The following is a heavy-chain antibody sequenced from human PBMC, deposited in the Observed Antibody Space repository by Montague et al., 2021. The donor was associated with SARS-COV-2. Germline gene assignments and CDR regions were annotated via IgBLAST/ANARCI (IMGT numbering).Heavy chain of an antibody. CDR1: GYSVSSNSAT. CDR3: VRGIEAAGSYDY. CDR2: TYYRSMWKS. J-gene: IGHJ4*02. V-gene: IGHV6-1*01. Sequence: CAISGYSVSSNSATWNWIRQSPSRGLEWLGRTYYRSMWKSDYARSVKSRIAINPDTSKNQFSLQLSSVTPEDTALYYCVRGIEAAGSYDYWGQGTLVTVSS. D-gene: IGHD6-13*01.